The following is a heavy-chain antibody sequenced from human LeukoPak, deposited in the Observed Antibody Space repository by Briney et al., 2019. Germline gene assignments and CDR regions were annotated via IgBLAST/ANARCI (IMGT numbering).Heavy chain of an antibody. J-gene: IGHJ5*02. CDR3: ARSPYYYDSGSYSRWFDP. V-gene: IGHV4-39*07. CDR2: IYYSGST. CDR1: GGSISSSSYY. D-gene: IGHD3-10*01. Sequence: SETLSLTCTVSGGSISSSSYYWGWLRQPPGKGLEWIGSIYYSGSTYYNPSLKSRVTISVDTSKNQFSLKLSSVTAADTAVYYCARSPYYYDSGSYSRWFDPWGQGTLVTVSS.